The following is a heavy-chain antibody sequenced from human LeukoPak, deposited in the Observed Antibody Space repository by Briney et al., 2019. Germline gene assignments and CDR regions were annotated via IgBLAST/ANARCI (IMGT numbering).Heavy chain of an antibody. J-gene: IGHJ5*02. CDR3: ARGGRITIFGASRGYNWFDP. V-gene: IGHV4-59*12. CDR2: IYYSGST. Sequence: SETLSLTCTVSGGSISSYYWSWIRQPPGKGLEWIGYIYYSGSTNYNPSLKSRVTISVDTSKNQFSLKLSSVTAADTAVYYCARGGRITIFGASRGYNWFDPWGQGTLVTVSS. D-gene: IGHD3-3*01. CDR1: GGSISSYY.